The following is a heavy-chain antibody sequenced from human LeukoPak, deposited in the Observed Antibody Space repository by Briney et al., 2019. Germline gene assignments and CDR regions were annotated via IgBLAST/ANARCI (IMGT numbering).Heavy chain of an antibody. D-gene: IGHD3-10*01. V-gene: IGHV4-59*08. Sequence: SETLSLTCTVSGGSISIYYWSWIRQPPGKGLEWIGYIYYSGSTNYNPSLKSRVTISVDTSKNQFSLKLSSVTAADTAVYYCARHVKSMVRGPFDYWGQGTLVTVSS. CDR1: GGSISIYY. J-gene: IGHJ4*02. CDR2: IYYSGST. CDR3: ARHVKSMVRGPFDY.